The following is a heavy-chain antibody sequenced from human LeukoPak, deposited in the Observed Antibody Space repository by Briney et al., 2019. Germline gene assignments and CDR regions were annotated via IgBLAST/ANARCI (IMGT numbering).Heavy chain of an antibody. CDR3: VKSTGWYSSSWYLTD. V-gene: IGHV3-7*03. D-gene: IGHD6-13*01. CDR2: IKQDGSER. Sequence: GGSLRLSCAASGFIFSSYWMSWVRQAPGKGLEWVANIKQDGSERYYVDSVKGRFTISRDNSKNTLYLQMNSLRAEDTAVYYCVKSTGWYSSSWYLTDWGQGTLVTVSS. J-gene: IGHJ4*02. CDR1: GFIFSSYW.